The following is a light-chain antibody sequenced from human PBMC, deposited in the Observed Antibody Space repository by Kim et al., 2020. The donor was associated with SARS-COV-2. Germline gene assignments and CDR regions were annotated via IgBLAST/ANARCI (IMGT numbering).Light chain of an antibody. V-gene: IGLV1-47*01. J-gene: IGLJ3*02. CDR2: RNN. CDR1: TSDIGSNY. CDR3: ATWDDSLNGPV. Sequence: QSVLTQPPSASGTPGQRVTISCSGSTSDIGSNYVYWYQQLPGTAPKLLIYRNNQRPSGVPDRFSVSKSGTSASLAISGLRSDDEADYYCATWDDSLNGPVFGDGTQLTVL.